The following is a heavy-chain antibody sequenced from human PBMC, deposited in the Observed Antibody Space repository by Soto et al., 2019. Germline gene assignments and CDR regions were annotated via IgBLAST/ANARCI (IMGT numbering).Heavy chain of an antibody. CDR3: ASAYCSGGSCYFYY. D-gene: IGHD2-15*01. Sequence: PSEPLSLTCTVSGGSISSYYWSWIRQPPGKGLEWIGYIYYSGSTNYTPSLKSRVTISVDTSKNQFSLKLSSVTAADTAVYYCASAYCSGGSCYFYYWGEGTLVTVCS. CDR1: GGSISSYY. V-gene: IGHV4-59*08. CDR2: IYYSGST. J-gene: IGHJ4*02.